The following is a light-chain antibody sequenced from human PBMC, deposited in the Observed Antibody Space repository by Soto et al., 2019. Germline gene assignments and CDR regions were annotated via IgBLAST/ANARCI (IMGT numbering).Light chain of an antibody. V-gene: IGLV1-40*01. Sequence: QSVLTQPPSMSGAPGQRVTISCTGSRSNIGAGYDVHWYQLLPGTAPKLLIYGNTNRPSGVPDRFSGSKSGTSASLAITGLRAEDEDDYYCQSHDSSLNSWVFGGGTKLTVL. J-gene: IGLJ3*02. CDR1: RSNIGAGYD. CDR2: GNT. CDR3: QSHDSSLNSWV.